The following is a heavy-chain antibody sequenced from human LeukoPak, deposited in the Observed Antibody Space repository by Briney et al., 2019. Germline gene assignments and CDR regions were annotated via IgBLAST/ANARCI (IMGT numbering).Heavy chain of an antibody. CDR2: ISGNGGGT. J-gene: IGHJ4*02. Sequence: GGSLRLSCAASGLTFSSYAMSWVRQAPGKGLEWVSGISGNGGGTYYADSVKGRFTISRDNSRNTLYLQMNSLRAEDTAVYYCAKVASDSSGWYHFDYWGQGTLVNVCS. V-gene: IGHV3-23*01. CDR1: GLTFSSYA. CDR3: AKVASDSSGWYHFDY. D-gene: IGHD6-19*01.